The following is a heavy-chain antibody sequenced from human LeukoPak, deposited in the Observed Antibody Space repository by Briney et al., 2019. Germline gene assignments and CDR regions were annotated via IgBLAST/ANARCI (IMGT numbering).Heavy chain of an antibody. D-gene: IGHD1-1*01. CDR2: ISASGYVT. V-gene: IGHV3-23*01. Sequence: GGALRLSCAASGFTFSKFPMGWVRQAPGRGLEWVSAISASGYVTFYADSLRGRFTLSRDNSQNTLYLQMNGLRAEDTAIFYCAKSLFTSATGTGRAFHIWGQGTRVTVSS. CDR3: AKSLFTSATGTGRAFHI. CDR1: GFTFSKFP. J-gene: IGHJ3*02.